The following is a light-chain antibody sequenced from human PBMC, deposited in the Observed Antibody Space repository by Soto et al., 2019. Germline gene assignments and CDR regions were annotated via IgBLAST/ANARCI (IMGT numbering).Light chain of an antibody. CDR2: DAS. V-gene: IGKV1-17*01. Sequence: DIQMTQSPSSLSASVGDRVTITCRASQGIRNDLGWYQQKPGKAPKLLIYDASSLESGVPPKFSGSGSGTEFTLTISSLQPDDVATYYCQQYNSYFQTFGQGTKVDIK. J-gene: IGKJ1*01. CDR1: QGIRND. CDR3: QQYNSYFQT.